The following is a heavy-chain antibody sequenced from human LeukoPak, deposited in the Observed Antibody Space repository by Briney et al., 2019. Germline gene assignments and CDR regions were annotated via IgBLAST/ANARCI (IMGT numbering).Heavy chain of an antibody. CDR3: AREGPGKLTYYYDSSGYYLDY. D-gene: IGHD3-22*01. CDR1: GFTFSSYW. V-gene: IGHV3-7*01. Sequence: QSGGSLRLSCAASGFTFSSYWMSWVRQAPGKGLEWVANIKQDGSEKYYVDSVKGRFTISRDNAKNSLYLQMNSLRAEDTAVYYCAREGPGKLTYYYDSSGYYLDYWGQGTLVTVSS. J-gene: IGHJ4*02. CDR2: IKQDGSEK.